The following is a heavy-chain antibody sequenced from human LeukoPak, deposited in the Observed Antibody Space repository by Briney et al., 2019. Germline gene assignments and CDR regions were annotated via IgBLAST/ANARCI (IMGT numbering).Heavy chain of an antibody. Sequence: GASVKVSCKASGYTFTGYYMHWVRQAPGQGLEWMGWINPNSGGTNYAQKFQGRVTMTRDTSISTAYMELSRLRSDDTAVYYCARDRITMVRGASGSWFDPWGQGTLVTVSS. CDR3: ARDRITMVRGASGSWFDP. J-gene: IGHJ5*02. CDR1: GYTFTGYY. V-gene: IGHV1-2*02. D-gene: IGHD3-10*01. CDR2: INPNSGGT.